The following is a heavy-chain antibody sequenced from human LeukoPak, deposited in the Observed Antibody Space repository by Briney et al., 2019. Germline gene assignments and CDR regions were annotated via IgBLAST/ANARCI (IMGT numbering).Heavy chain of an antibody. Sequence: PGGSLRLSSAASGFTFSNYSMNWVRQAPGKGLEWVSYISGSSSTIYYADSVKGRFTISRDNAKNSLYLQMNSLRAEDTAVYYCADTYYDILTGYYSRFDYWGQGTLVTVSS. J-gene: IGHJ4*02. CDR3: ADTYYDILTGYYSRFDY. CDR1: GFTFSNYS. CDR2: ISGSSSTI. V-gene: IGHV3-48*04. D-gene: IGHD3-9*01.